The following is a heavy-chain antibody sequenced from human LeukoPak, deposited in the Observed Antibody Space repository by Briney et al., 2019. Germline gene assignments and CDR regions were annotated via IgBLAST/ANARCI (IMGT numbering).Heavy chain of an antibody. CDR1: GFTFDDYA. V-gene: IGHV3-43*02. Sequence: GGSLRLSCAASGFTFDDYAMHWVRQAPGKGLEWVSLISGDGDGTYYSDSVKGRFTISRDNSKNSLYLQMNSLRTEDSALYYCAKDRIMAYLDTADAFDICGQGTMVTVSS. J-gene: IGHJ3*02. D-gene: IGHD5-18*01. CDR3: AKDRIMAYLDTADAFDI. CDR2: ISGDGDGT.